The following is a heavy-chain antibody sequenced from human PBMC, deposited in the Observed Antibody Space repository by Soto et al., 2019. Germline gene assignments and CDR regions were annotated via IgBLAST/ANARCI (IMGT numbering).Heavy chain of an antibody. CDR3: ARVRSRSGCYFLGFVY. V-gene: IGHV4-34*01. D-gene: IGHD3-22*01. Sequence: QVQLQQWGAGLLKPSETLSLTCAVYGGSFSGYYWSWIRQPPGKGLEWIGEINHSGSTNYNPSLKGRVSMSVETSEKQCYLKLSSVAAADTAVYYCARVRSRSGCYFLGFVYWGQGTLVIVSS. CDR2: INHSGST. J-gene: IGHJ4*02. CDR1: GGSFSGYY.